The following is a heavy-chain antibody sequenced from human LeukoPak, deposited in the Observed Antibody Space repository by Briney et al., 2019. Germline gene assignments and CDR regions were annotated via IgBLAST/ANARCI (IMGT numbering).Heavy chain of an antibody. D-gene: IGHD3-10*01. CDR1: GFTFSSYS. CDR2: ISSSSSYI. Sequence: GGSLRLSCAASGFTFSSYSMNWVRQAPGKGLEWVSSISSSSSYIYYADSVKGRFTISRENAKNSLYLQMNRLRADDAAVYYCARVGWFGVRWLFDYWGQGTLVTVSS. J-gene: IGHJ4*02. V-gene: IGHV3-21*01. CDR3: ARVGWFGVRWLFDY.